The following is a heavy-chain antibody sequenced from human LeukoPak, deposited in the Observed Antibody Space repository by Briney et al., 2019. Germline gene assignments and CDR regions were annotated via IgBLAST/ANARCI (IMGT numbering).Heavy chain of an antibody. Sequence: PGGSLRLSCAASGFTFDDYGMNWIRQAPGKGLEWVSYISPGGDIIYFADYVKGRFTISRDNAKNSLFLQMNSLTAEDTAVYYCASGRDIAVAGPGGYFDYWGQGTLVTVSS. D-gene: IGHD6-19*01. CDR1: GFTFDDYG. CDR2: ISPGGDII. V-gene: IGHV3-11*01. CDR3: ASGRDIAVAGPGGYFDY. J-gene: IGHJ4*02.